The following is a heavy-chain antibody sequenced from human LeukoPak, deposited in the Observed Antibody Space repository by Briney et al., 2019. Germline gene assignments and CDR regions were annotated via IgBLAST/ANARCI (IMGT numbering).Heavy chain of an antibody. D-gene: IGHD3-22*01. J-gene: IGHJ4*02. CDR2: IYPGDSDT. CDR3: ARQVGDYYDNIGYFDY. Sequence: GESLKISCKGSGYSFTSYWIGWVRQMPGKGLEWMGIIYPGDSDTRYSPSFQGQVTISADKSISTAYLQWSSLKASDTAMYYCARQVGDYYDNIGYFDYWGQGTLVTVSS. CDR1: GYSFTSYW. V-gene: IGHV5-51*01.